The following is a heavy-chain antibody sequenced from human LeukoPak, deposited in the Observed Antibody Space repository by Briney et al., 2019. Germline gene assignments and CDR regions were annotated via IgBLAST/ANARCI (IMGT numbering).Heavy chain of an antibody. J-gene: IGHJ1*01. V-gene: IGHV1-18*01. D-gene: IGHD5-18*01. CDR3: ARMEVYVDTAMVDLPEYFQH. CDR1: GYAFTSYG. Sequence: GASVKVSCKASGYAFTSYGFGWVRQAPGQGLEWMGWISAYNGNTNYAQKLQGRVTMTTDTSTSTAYMELRSLRSDDTAVYYCARMEVYVDTAMVDLPEYFQHWGQGTLVTVSS. CDR2: ISAYNGNT.